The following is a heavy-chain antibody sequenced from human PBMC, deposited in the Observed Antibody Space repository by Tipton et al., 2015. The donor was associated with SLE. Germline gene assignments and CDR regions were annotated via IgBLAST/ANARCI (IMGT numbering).Heavy chain of an antibody. CDR2: MYYGRT. Sequence: LRLSCTVSGGSISSTSYFWGWIRQPPGKGLEWIGNMYYGRTYYNPSLKSRVTISVDTSKNQFSLELSSVTAADTAVYYCAGGYSGYDYRGDYFDYWGQGTLVTVSS. J-gene: IGHJ4*02. CDR1: GGSISSTSYF. CDR3: AGGYSGYDYRGDYFDY. D-gene: IGHD5-12*01. V-gene: IGHV4-39*01.